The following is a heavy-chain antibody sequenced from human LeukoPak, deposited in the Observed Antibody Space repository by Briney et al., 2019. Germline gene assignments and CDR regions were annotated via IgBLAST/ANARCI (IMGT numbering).Heavy chain of an antibody. D-gene: IGHD5-18*01. CDR1: GGSISSFY. Sequence: SETLSLTCTVSGGSISSFYWSWIRLPPGKGLEWIGYIYYTGATYYNPSLKSRVTISLDTSKNQFSLKLSSVTAADAAVYYCARAGYSYGTGYYFDYWGQGALVTVSS. J-gene: IGHJ4*02. CDR3: ARAGYSYGTGYYFDY. CDR2: IYYTGAT. V-gene: IGHV4-59*01.